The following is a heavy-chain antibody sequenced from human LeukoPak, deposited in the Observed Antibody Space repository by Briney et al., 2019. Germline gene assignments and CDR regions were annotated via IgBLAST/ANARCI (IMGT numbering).Heavy chain of an antibody. CDR2: INPDGSKT. Sequence: GSLRLSCAVSGFTFRNYWIHWVRQAPGEGPVWVSNINPDGSKTNYADSVKGRFTISRDNSKNTLYLQMNSLRAEDTAVYYCASLHYYVDYWGQGTLVTVSS. CDR1: GFTFRNYW. CDR3: ASLHYYVDY. J-gene: IGHJ4*02. V-gene: IGHV3-74*01. D-gene: IGHD4-11*01.